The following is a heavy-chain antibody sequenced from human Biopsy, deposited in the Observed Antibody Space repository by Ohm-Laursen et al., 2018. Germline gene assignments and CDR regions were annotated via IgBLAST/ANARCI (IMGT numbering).Heavy chain of an antibody. CDR1: GYTFTSYD. D-gene: IGHD1-7*01. Sequence: SSVTVSCQASGYTFTSYDITWVRQASGQGPEWIGWLNSVSGNSNFGQKFRGRVTVTSDTSISTAYMELSGLTSDDTATYYCGRAVRNQLLTDPWGQGTLVTVTS. V-gene: IGHV1-8*01. J-gene: IGHJ5*02. CDR3: GRAVRNQLLTDP. CDR2: LNSVSGNS.